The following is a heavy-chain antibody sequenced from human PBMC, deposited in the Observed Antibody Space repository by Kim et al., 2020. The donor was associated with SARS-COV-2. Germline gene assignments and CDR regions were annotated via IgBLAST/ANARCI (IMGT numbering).Heavy chain of an antibody. D-gene: IGHD2-2*01. V-gene: IGHV1-69*13. Sequence: SVKVSCKASGGTFSSYAISWVRQAPGQGLEWMGGIIPIFGTANYAQKFQGRVTITADESTSTAYMELSSLRSEDTAVYYCARDQDPVVVPAARDSGNWFDPWGQGTLVTVSS. CDR3: ARDQDPVVVPAARDSGNWFDP. J-gene: IGHJ5*02. CDR1: GGTFSSYA. CDR2: IIPIFGTA.